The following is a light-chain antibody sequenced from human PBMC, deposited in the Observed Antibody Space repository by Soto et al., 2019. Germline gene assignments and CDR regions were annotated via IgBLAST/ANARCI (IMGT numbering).Light chain of an antibody. J-gene: IGKJ1*01. CDR3: QHYNSYSEA. CDR1: QTISSW. CDR2: KAS. Sequence: DIQMTQSPSTLSGSVGDRVTINCRASQTISSWLAWYQQKPGKAPKLLIYKASTLTSGVPSRFSGSGSGTEFTLTISSLQPDDFATYYCQHYNSYSEAFGQGTKVDIK. V-gene: IGKV1-5*03.